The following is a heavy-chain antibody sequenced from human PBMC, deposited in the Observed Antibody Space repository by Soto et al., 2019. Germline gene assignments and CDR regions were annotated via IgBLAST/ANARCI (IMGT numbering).Heavy chain of an antibody. Sequence: GASVKVSCKASGGTFSSYAMSWVRQAPGQGREWMGGIIPIFCTANYAQKSQGRVTITADESTSTAYMELSSTRSEDTAVDYCSRGPGKNYYYGREVWGQGTTVTVSS. J-gene: IGHJ6*01. CDR2: IIPIFCTA. CDR1: GGTFSSYA. V-gene: IGHV1-69*13. D-gene: IGHD3-10*01. CDR3: SRGPGKNYYYGREV.